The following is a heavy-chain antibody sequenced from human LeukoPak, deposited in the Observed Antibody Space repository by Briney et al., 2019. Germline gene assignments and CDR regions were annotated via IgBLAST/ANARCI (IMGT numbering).Heavy chain of an antibody. J-gene: IGHJ6*03. Sequence: SETLSLTCAVYGGSISGYYWTWIRQAPGKGLEWIGEINPIGRISYNPSLKSRLTISVDASKNQFSLNLRSLTAADTAVYYCARGRQEVSMIVVVMTGVSYYLDVWGKGTTVTVS. CDR1: GGSISGYY. CDR2: INPIGRI. CDR3: ARGRQEVSMIVVVMTGVSYYLDV. D-gene: IGHD3-22*01. V-gene: IGHV4-34*01.